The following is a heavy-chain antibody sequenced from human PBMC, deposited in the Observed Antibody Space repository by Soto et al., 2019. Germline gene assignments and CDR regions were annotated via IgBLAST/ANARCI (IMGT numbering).Heavy chain of an antibody. CDR1: GYSFSNYG. Sequence: ASVKVSCKASGYSFSNYGISWVREAPGQGLEWMGWISTYNGDTDYPQKVQGRVTMTTDTSTSTAYLELRSLSSDDTAVYYCARDRGYHESTGYLGRALDVWGQGTMVTVS. V-gene: IGHV1-18*01. D-gene: IGHD3-22*01. J-gene: IGHJ3*01. CDR3: ARDRGYHESTGYLGRALDV. CDR2: ISTYNGDT.